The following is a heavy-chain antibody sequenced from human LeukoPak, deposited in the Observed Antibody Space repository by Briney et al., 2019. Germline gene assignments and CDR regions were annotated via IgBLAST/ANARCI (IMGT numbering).Heavy chain of an antibody. Sequence: GGSLRLSCAASGFTFSSYSMNWVRQAPGKGLEWVSSISSSSSYIYYADSVKGRFTISRDNAKNSLYLQMNSLRAGDTAVYYCARGGNYYDSSGYYPYYYGMDVWGQGTTVTVSS. V-gene: IGHV3-21*04. CDR1: GFTFSSYS. CDR2: ISSSSSYI. D-gene: IGHD3-22*01. J-gene: IGHJ6*02. CDR3: ARGGNYYDSSGYYPYYYGMDV.